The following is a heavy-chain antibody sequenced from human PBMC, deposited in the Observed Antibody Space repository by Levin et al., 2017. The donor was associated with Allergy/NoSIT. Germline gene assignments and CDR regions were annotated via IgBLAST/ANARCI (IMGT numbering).Heavy chain of an antibody. CDR2: ISSSSSSI. CDR1: GVAFSSYS. V-gene: IGHV3-48*02. Sequence: GESLKISCVASGVAFSSYSMNWVRQAPGKGLEWISYISSSSSSIDYADSVKGRFTISRDNAKNSLFLQMNSLRDEDTAVYYCARVFSYYYYMDVWGKGTTVTVSS. J-gene: IGHJ6*03. CDR3: ARVFSYYYYMDV.